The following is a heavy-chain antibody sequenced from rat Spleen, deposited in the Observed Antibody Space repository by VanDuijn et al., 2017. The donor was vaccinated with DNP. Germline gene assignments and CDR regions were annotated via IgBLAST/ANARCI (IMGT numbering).Heavy chain of an antibody. V-gene: IGHV5-25*01. Sequence: EVQLVESGGGLVRPGRSMKLSCAASGFTFSNYYMAWVRQSPTKGLEWVAAISPGGGNTYFRDSVKGRFTISRANVKSTLDLQMNSLRSEDMATYYCVRWYNSGFYFDYWGQGVMVTVSS. CDR3: VRWYNSGFYFDY. CDR1: GFTFSNYY. CDR2: ISPGGGNT. D-gene: IGHD4-3*01. J-gene: IGHJ2*01.